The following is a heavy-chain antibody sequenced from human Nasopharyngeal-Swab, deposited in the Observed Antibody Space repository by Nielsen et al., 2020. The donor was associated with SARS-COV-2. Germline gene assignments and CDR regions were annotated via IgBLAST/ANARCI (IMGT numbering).Heavy chain of an antibody. J-gene: IGHJ6*02. Sequence: SETLSLTCAVYGGSFSGDYWSWIRQPPGKGLEWIGEINHSGSINYSPSLKSRVTISVDTSKNQFSLKLSSVTAADTAVYYCARNPPGYYDFIHYGMDVWGQGTTVTVSS. D-gene: IGHD3-3*01. CDR1: GGSFSGDY. CDR3: ARNPPGYYDFIHYGMDV. CDR2: INHSGSI. V-gene: IGHV4-34*01.